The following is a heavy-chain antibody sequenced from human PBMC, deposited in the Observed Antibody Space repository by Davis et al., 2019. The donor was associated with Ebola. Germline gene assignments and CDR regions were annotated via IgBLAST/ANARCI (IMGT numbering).Heavy chain of an antibody. Sequence: GESLKISCKGSGYIFSNYWIAWVRQMPGKGLEWMGIIYTGDSDTRYSPSFRGQVTISADKSIKTAFLQWSSLKASDTAMYYCASLRRTITGMDDAFDIWGQGTMVTVSS. D-gene: IGHD2-8*02. CDR1: GYIFSNYW. CDR3: ASLRRTITGMDDAFDI. CDR2: IYTGDSDT. V-gene: IGHV5-51*01. J-gene: IGHJ3*02.